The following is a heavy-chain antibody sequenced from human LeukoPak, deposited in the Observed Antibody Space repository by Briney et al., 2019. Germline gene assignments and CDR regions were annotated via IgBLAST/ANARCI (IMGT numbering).Heavy chain of an antibody. Sequence: GASVKVSCKASGGTFSSYAISWVRQAPGQGLEWMGWISAYNGNTNYAQKLQGRVTMTTDTSTSTAYMELRSLRSDDTAVYYCARDTHDYGDYGYYYGMDVWGQGTTVTVSS. V-gene: IGHV1-18*01. D-gene: IGHD4-17*01. CDR1: GGTFSSYA. CDR3: ARDTHDYGDYGYYYGMDV. CDR2: ISAYNGNT. J-gene: IGHJ6*02.